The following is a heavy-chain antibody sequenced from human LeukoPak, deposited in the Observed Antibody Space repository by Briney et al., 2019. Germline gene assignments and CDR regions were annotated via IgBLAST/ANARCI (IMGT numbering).Heavy chain of an antibody. CDR1: GGSISSYY. J-gene: IGHJ4*02. D-gene: IGHD3-9*01. CDR2: IYYSGST. Sequence: PSETLSLTCTVSGGSISSYYWSWIRQPPGKGLEWIGYIYYSGSTNYNPSLKSRVTISVDTSKNQFSLKPSSVTAAGTAVYYCARTPTIFKSYYFDYWGQGTLVTVSS. CDR3: ARTPTIFKSYYFDY. V-gene: IGHV4-59*01.